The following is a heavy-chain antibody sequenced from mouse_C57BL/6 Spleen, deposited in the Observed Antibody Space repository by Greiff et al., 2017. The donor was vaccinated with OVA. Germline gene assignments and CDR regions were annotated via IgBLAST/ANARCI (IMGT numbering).Heavy chain of an antibody. J-gene: IGHJ3*01. V-gene: IGHV2-2*01. CDR1: GFSLTSYG. Sequence: VQLQQSGPGLVQPSQSLSITCTVSGFSLTSYGVHLVRQSPGTGLEWLGVIWSGGSTDYNAAFISRLSISKDNSKSQVFFKMNSLQADDTAIYYCARSTAQATAWFAYWGQGTLVTVSA. CDR3: ARSTAQATAWFAY. CDR2: IWSGGST. D-gene: IGHD3-2*02.